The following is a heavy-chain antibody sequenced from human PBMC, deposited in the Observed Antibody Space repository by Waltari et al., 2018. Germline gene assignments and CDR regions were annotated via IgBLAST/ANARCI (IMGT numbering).Heavy chain of an antibody. CDR1: GFTFSSYA. D-gene: IGHD3-10*01. V-gene: IGHV3-21*02. Sequence: EVQLVESGGGLVKPGGSLRLSCAASGFTFSSYALNWVRQAPGKGLEWVGSIGGDFDYRWYAGSMKGRFTISGDNAENSLYLQMSNLRAEATAIYYCNRGPNTYYGMDVWGQGTTVTVSS. J-gene: IGHJ6*02. CDR3: NRGPNTYYGMDV. CDR2: IGGDFDYR.